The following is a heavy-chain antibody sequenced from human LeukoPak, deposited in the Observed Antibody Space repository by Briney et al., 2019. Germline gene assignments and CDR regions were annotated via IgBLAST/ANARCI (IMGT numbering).Heavy chain of an antibody. Sequence: ASVKVSCKASGFTFTSSAVQWVRQARGQRLEGIGWIVVGSGNTNYAQKFQERVTITREMSTSTAYMELSSLRSEDTAVYYCAAGGYSYGYGLRYYYSGMDVWGKGTTVTVSS. CDR2: IVVGSGNT. V-gene: IGHV1-58*01. CDR1: GFTFTSSA. CDR3: AAGGYSYGYGLRYYYSGMDV. J-gene: IGHJ6*04. D-gene: IGHD5-18*01.